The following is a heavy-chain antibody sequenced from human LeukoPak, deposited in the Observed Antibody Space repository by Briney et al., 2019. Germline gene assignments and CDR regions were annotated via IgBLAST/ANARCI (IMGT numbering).Heavy chain of an antibody. D-gene: IGHD1-26*01. V-gene: IGHV4-39*02. CDR1: GGSISSSSYY. CDR3: ARERDSGSSPPYCFDY. J-gene: IGHJ4*02. Sequence: PSETLSLTCTVSGGSISSSSYYWGWIRQPPGKGLEWIGSIYYSGSTYYNPSLKSRVTISVDTSKNQFSLKLSSVTAADTAVYYCARERDSGSSPPYCFDYWGQGTLVTVSS. CDR2: IYYSGST.